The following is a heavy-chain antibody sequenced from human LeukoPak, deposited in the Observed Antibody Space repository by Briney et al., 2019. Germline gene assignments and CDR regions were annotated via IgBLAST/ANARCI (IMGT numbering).Heavy chain of an antibody. Sequence: SSETLSLTCTVSGGSISSYYWSWIRQPAGKGLEWIGRIYTSGSTNYNPSLKSRVTISVDTSKNQFSLKLSSVTAADTAVYYCASSGSFRQQLVKWGQGTLVTVSS. CDR1: GGSISSYY. CDR2: IYTSGST. J-gene: IGHJ4*02. V-gene: IGHV4-4*07. CDR3: ASSGSFRQQLVK. D-gene: IGHD6-13*01.